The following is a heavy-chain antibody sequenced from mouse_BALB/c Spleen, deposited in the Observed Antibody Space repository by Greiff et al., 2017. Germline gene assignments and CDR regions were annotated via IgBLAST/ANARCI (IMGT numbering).Heavy chain of an antibody. CDR1: GYSFSSYT. CDR3: AGQRGRGFAY. Sequence: DVQLVESGAGLVQPGGSLTLSCAASGYSFSSYTMSWVRQTPEKRLEWVAYISNGGGSTYYPNTVKSRFTISRDNAKNTLYLQLSSLKSEDTAMYYCAGQRGRGFAYWGQGTLVTVSA. J-gene: IGHJ3*01. V-gene: IGHV5-12-2*01. CDR2: ISNGGGST.